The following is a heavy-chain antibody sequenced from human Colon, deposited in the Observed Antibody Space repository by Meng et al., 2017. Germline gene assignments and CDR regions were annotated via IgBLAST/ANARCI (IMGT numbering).Heavy chain of an antibody. D-gene: IGHD3-3*01. CDR1: GYTFTSYA. CDR3: ARSYYDSWSGSLVGFDY. Sequence: QVQRPQSGPAVKNPGASVKVSCKAYGYTFTSYAMNWVRQAPGQGLEWMGWISTNTGNPTYAQGFTGRFVFSLDTSVNTAYLQISSLKAEDTAVYYCARSYYDSWSGSLVGFDYWGQGTLVTVSS. CDR2: ISTNTGNP. J-gene: IGHJ4*02. V-gene: IGHV7-4-1*02.